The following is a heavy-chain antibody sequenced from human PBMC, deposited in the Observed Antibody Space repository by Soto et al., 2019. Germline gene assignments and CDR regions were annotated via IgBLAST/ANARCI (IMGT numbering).Heavy chain of an antibody. CDR3: ARAHTYYYGSGSYYTRGGSLTYYYYYGMDV. J-gene: IGHJ6*02. Sequence: QPGGSLRLSCAASGITFSSYGMYWVRQAPGRGTEWVAVIWYDGSNKYYADSVKGRFTISRDNSKNTLYLQMNSLRAEDTAVYYCARAHTYYYGSGSYYTRGGSLTYYYYYGMDVWGQGTTVTVS. D-gene: IGHD3-10*01. CDR1: GITFSSYG. V-gene: IGHV3-33*01. CDR2: IWYDGSNK.